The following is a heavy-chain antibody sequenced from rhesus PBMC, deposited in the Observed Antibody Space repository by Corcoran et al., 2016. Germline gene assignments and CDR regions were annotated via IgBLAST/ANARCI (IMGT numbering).Heavy chain of an antibody. J-gene: IGHJ4*01. D-gene: IGHD4-29*01. CDR2: ISYSGKTI. V-gene: IGHV3-136*01. CDR1: GYSFTSYW. CDR3: ARHDYAV. Sequence: EVQLVQSGAEVKRPGESLRIACKTSGYSFTSYWISWVRQMPGKGLEWVSYISYSGKTIYYPDSVKGRFTISRDNAKNSLSLQMSSLRADDTAVYYCARHDYAVWGQGVLVTVSS.